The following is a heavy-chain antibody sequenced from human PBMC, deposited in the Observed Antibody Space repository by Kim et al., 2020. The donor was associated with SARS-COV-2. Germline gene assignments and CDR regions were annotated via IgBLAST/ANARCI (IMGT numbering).Heavy chain of an antibody. CDR1: GCSISSGGYY. CDR2: IYYSGST. V-gene: IGHV4-31*03. J-gene: IGHJ3*02. Sequence: LSLTCTVSGCSISSGGYYWIWIRQHPGKGLEWIGYIYYSGSTYYNPSLKSRVTISVDTSKNQFSLKLSSVTAADTAVYYCARDAAGALATGAFDIWCQGTLVTVSS. D-gene: IGHD1-26*01. CDR3: ARDAAGALATGAFDI.